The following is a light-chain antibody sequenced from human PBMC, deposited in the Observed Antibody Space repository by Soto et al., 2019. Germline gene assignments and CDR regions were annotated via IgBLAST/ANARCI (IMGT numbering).Light chain of an antibody. V-gene: IGLV1-40*01. CDR3: QSYDNRLAGWV. CDR1: SSNIGAGYD. CDR2: GDT. J-gene: IGLJ3*02. Sequence: QAVVTQPPSMSGAPGQRVTISCSGNSSNIGAGYDVHWYQQVPGRSPKLLIFGDTNRPSGVPDRFSGSQSGTSASLAITGLQAEDEADYYCQSYDNRLAGWVFGGGTQLTVL.